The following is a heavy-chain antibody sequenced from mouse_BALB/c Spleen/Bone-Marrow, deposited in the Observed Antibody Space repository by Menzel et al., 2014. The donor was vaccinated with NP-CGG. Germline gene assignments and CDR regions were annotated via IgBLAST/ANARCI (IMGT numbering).Heavy chain of an antibody. V-gene: IGHV2-6*02. CDR1: GFSFTSYG. D-gene: IGHD4-1*01. J-gene: IGHJ4*01. CDR3: ARSGGDYAMDY. CDR2: IWSDGST. Sequence: QVQLQQSGPDLVAPSQSLSLTCTVSGFSFTSYGLHWVRQPPGKGLEWLGVIWSDGSTTYNSALKSRLSISKDNSKRQVLLKMNSLQTDDTAMYYCARSGGDYAMDYWGQGTTVTVSS.